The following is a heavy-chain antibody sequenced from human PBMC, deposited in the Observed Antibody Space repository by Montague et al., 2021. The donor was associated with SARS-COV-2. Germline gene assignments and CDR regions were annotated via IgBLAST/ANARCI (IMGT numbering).Heavy chain of an antibody. CDR2: IYYSGST. CDR3: ARSSGYNYDISYYGMDV. D-gene: IGHD5-18*01. J-gene: IGHJ6*02. V-gene: IGHV4-39*01. Sequence: SETLSLTCTVSGGSISSSDYYWGWIRQPPGKGLEWIGTIYYSGSTYYTPSLKSRVTISVDTSKNQFSLKLTSLTAADTAVYYCARSSGYNYDISYYGMDVWGLGTTVTVSS. CDR1: GGSISSSDYY.